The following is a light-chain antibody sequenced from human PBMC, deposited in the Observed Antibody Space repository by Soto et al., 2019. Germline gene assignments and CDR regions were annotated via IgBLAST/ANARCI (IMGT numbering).Light chain of an antibody. V-gene: IGLV2-14*01. CDR1: SSDFAGYTS. Sequence: QSALTQPASVSGSPGQSITLSCTGTSSDFAGYTSVSWYQQHPGEAPKIIIYEVTNRPSGVSDRFSGSKSGNTASLTISGLRAEDEADYYCSSYTSSSTLFGGGTKLTLL. CDR3: SSYTSSSTL. CDR2: EVT. J-gene: IGLJ2*01.